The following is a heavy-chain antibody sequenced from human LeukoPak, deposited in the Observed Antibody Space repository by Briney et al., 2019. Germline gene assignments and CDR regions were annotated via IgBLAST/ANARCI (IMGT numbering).Heavy chain of an antibody. V-gene: IGHV7-4-1*02. CDR3: ARGTYSYGFGEEYYFDY. CDR1: GYTFTSYA. D-gene: IGHD5-18*01. J-gene: IGHJ4*02. Sequence: GASVKVSCKASGYTFTSYAMNWVRQAPGQGLEWMGWINTNTGNPTYAQGFTGRFVFSLDTSVSTAYLQITSLKAEDTAVYYCARGTYSYGFGEEYYFDYWGQGTLVTVSS. CDR2: INTNTGNP.